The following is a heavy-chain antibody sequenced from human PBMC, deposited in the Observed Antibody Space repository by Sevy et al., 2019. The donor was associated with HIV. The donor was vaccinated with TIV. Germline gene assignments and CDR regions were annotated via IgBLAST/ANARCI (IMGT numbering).Heavy chain of an antibody. CDR2: ITHSGGT. D-gene: IGHD2-15*01. V-gene: IGHV4-34*01. J-gene: IGHJ3*02. CDR3: ARHCHCSGCSHAFDI. Sequence: SETPSLTCAVYGGSFSGYYWSWIRQPPGKGLEWIGEITHSGGTNYNPSLKSRVTISVDTSKNQFSLRLNSVTAADTAVFYCARHCHCSGCSHAFDIWGQGTTVTVSS. CDR1: GGSFSGYY.